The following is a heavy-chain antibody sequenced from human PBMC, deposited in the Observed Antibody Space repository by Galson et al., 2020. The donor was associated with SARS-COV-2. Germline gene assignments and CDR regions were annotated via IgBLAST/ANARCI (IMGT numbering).Heavy chain of an antibody. D-gene: IGHD5-18*01. J-gene: IGHJ4*02. CDR1: GYSFTAHY. CDR2: INPNGGGT. Sequence: ASVKVSCKASGYSFTAHYIHWLRQAPGQGLEWMGWINPNGGGTNYAQKFQGRVTLTRDTSINTAYMELSRLRSDDTAVCYCARDTAPDYWGQGTLVTVSS. V-gene: IGHV1-2*02. CDR3: ARDTAPDY.